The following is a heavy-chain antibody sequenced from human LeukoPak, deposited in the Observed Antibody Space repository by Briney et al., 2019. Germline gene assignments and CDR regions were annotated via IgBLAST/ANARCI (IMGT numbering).Heavy chain of an antibody. D-gene: IGHD5-24*01. J-gene: IGHJ3*02. CDR2: INPSGGST. Sequence: ASVKVSCKASGYILNTYYMHWVRQAPGQGLEWMGIINPSGGSTIYAQKFQGRVTMTRDMSTSTVYMELNSLRSEDTAVYYCARDGGRGWLQPHDAFDIWGQGTMVTVSS. CDR1: GYILNTYY. V-gene: IGHV1-46*02. CDR3: ARDGGRGWLQPHDAFDI.